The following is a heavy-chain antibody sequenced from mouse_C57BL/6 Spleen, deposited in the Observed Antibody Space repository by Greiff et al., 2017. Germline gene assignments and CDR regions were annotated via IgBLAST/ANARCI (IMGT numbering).Heavy chain of an antibody. CDR3: ARPRNDYGYSYYFDY. CDR2: IYPRSGNT. J-gene: IGHJ2*01. Sequence: QVQLQQSGAELARPGASVKLSCKASGYTFTSYGISWVKQSTGQGLEWIGEIYPRSGNTYYNEKFKGKATLTADKSSSTAYMELRSLTSEDSAVYFCARPRNDYGYSYYFDYWGQGTTLTVSS. V-gene: IGHV1-81*01. CDR1: GYTFTSYG. D-gene: IGHD2-2*01.